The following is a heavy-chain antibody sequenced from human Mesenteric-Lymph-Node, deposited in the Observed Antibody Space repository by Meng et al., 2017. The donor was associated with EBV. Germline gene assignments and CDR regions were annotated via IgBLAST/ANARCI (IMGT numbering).Heavy chain of an antibody. V-gene: IGHV4-4*02. D-gene: IGHD4-17*01. Sequence: QAQWQGQGLVQPSGPLTRTCSVFSGSISSSSSWSWVRQHSGKGLEWIGNIHQSGSTNYNPSLKSRVTISVDKSKSQISLNLRSLTAADTAVYYCAGTHYGDYGPSYLDYWGQGTLVTVSS. CDR2: IHQSGST. CDR3: AGTHYGDYGPSYLDY. CDR1: SGSISSSSS. J-gene: IGHJ4*02.